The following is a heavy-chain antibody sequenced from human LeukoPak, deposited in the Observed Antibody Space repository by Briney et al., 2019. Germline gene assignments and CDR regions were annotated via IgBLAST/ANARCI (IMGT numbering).Heavy chain of an antibody. J-gene: IGHJ4*02. CDR3: ARGGFGRERGLGFDY. CDR2: ISSSSSTI. D-gene: IGHD1-1*01. V-gene: IGHV3-48*02. Sequence: AGSLSLTCAASGFTFSSYSINWVRQAPGKGLEWVSYISSSSSTIYYADSVKGRFTISRDNAKNSLYLQMNSLRDEETAVYYCARGGFGRERGLGFDYWGQGILVTVSS. CDR1: GFTFSSYS.